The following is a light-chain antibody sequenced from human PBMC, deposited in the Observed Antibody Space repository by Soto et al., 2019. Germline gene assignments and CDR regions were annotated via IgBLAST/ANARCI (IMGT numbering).Light chain of an antibody. CDR1: SSDVGGYNY. J-gene: IGLJ2*01. Sequence: QSALTQPASVSGSPGQSITISCTGTSSDVGGYNYVSWCQQHPAKAPKLIIYDVNKRPSGVSNRFSGSKSGNTASLTISALQAEDEADYYCGSYTNRGTLGVVFGGGTKLTVL. V-gene: IGLV2-14*03. CDR3: GSYTNRGTLGVV. CDR2: DVN.